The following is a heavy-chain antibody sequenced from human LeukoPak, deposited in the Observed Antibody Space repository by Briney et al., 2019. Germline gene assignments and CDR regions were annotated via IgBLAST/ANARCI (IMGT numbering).Heavy chain of an antibody. J-gene: IGHJ4*02. CDR3: ARIVAVSRYFDY. V-gene: IGHV4-38-2*02. CDR2: IYHSGST. Sequence: SETLSLTCTVSGYSISSGYYWGWIRQPPGKGLEWIGSIYHSGSTYYNPSLKSRVTISVDTSKNQFSLKLSSVTAADTAVYYCARIVAVSRYFDYWGQGTLVTVSS. D-gene: IGHD1-26*01. CDR1: GYSISSGYY.